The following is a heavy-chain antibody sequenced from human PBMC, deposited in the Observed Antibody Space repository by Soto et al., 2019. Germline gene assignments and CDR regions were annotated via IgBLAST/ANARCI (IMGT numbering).Heavy chain of an antibody. V-gene: IGHV4-59*01. CDR1: GGSISSYY. CDR2: IYYIGST. Sequence: ETLSLTCPVSGGSISSYYWSWIRQPPGKGLEWIGYIYYIGSTNYNPSLKSRVTISVDTSKNQFSLKLSSVTAADTAVYYCARGLRRQLLNWFDPWGQGTLVTVYS. D-gene: IGHD2-2*01. CDR3: ARGLRRQLLNWFDP. J-gene: IGHJ5*02.